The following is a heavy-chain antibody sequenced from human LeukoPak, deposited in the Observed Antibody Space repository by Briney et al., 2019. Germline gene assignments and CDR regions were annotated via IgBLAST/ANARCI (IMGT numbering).Heavy chain of an antibody. CDR2: INWNGGST. V-gene: IGHV3-20*04. J-gene: IGHJ4*02. CDR3: AREAQGYSYGSYYFDY. D-gene: IGHD5-18*01. Sequence: EGSLRLSCAASGFTFDDYGMSWVLQAPGKGLEWVSGINWNGGSTGYADSVKGRFTISRDNAKNSLYLQMNSLRAEDTALYYCAREAQGYSYGSYYFDYWGQGTLVTVSS. CDR1: GFTFDDYG.